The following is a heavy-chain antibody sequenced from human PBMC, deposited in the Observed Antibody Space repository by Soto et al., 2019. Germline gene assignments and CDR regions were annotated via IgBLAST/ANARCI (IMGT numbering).Heavy chain of an antibody. V-gene: IGHV4-4*02. CDR3: ARGLITGSQYSGGWYYFDS. Sequence: PSETLALTCAVSGGSVSSSYWWTWVRQAPGKGLQWIGEIYHNGITNYNPSLRSRLSMSVDKSNNEFSLNLSSVTAADTAVYYCARGLITGSQYSGGWYYFDSWGQGTQVTVSS. CDR1: GGSVSSSYW. J-gene: IGHJ4*02. D-gene: IGHD1-26*01. CDR2: IYHNGIT.